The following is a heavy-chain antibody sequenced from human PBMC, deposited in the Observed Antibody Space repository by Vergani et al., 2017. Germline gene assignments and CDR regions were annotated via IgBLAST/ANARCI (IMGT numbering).Heavy chain of an antibody. Sequence: QVQLLESGGGLVKPGGSLRLSCAASGFTFSDYYMSWIRQAPGKGLEWVSYISSSGSTIYYADSVKGRFTISRDNAKNSLYLQMNSLRAEDTDVYYCARKHISNYYDSSGYYYRGYYYGMDVWGQGTAVTVSS. CDR3: ARKHISNYYDSSGYYYRGYYYGMDV. CDR1: GFTFSDYY. D-gene: IGHD3-22*01. J-gene: IGHJ6*02. CDR2: ISSSGSTI. V-gene: IGHV3-11*01.